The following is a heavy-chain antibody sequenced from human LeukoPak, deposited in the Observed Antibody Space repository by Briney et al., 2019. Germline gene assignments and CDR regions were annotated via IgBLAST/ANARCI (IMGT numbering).Heavy chain of an antibody. D-gene: IGHD1-14*01. CDR3: AKDKGAVTGTFDY. V-gene: IGHV3-23*01. CDR1: GFTFSTYA. J-gene: IGHJ4*02. Sequence: PGGSLRLSCAASGFTFSTYAMSWVRQAPGKRLEWVSGLTGGGGGTSYADSVKGRFTISRDNSKNTLYLQMNSLRAEDTAVYYCAKDKGAVTGTFDYWGQGDLVTVSS. CDR2: LTGGGGGT.